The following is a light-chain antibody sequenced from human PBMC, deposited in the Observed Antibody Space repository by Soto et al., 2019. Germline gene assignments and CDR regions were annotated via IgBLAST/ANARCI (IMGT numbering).Light chain of an antibody. J-gene: IGKJ4*01. CDR3: QQYTNWPLT. V-gene: IGKV3-15*01. CDR1: HIVSNN. CDR2: DAS. Sequence: EIVLTHSPATLSVSPGEIDTLSCRASHIVSNNLAWYQQKPGQAPRLLIYDASTRATGIPARFSGSGSGTAFTLTISSLQSEDFAVYYCQQYTNWPLTFGGGNKVEIK.